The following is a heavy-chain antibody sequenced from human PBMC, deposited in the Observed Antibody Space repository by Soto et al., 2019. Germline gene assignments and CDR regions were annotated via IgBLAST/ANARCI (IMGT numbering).Heavy chain of an antibody. J-gene: IGHJ4*02. CDR3: LSGWPKYFDY. CDR2: LKSNANNCAT. CDR1: GSTFSVST. V-gene: IGHV3-73*02. Sequence: EMQPVESGGGLVQPGGSLKLSCAVSGSTFSVSTIHWVRQASGKGLEWVGHLKSNANNCATAYAESVKGRFTISRDDSKNMAYLQMNSLKTEDTAVYYCLSGWPKYFDYWGQGTLVTVSS. D-gene: IGHD6-19*01.